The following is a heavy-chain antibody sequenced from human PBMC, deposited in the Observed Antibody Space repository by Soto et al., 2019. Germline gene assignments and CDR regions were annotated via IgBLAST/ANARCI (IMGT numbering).Heavy chain of an antibody. V-gene: IGHV1-24*01. CDR3: ARRDSHYWYFDL. Sequence: GASVKVSCKASGYTLTELSMHWVRQAPGKGLEWMGGFDPEDGETIYAQKFQGRVTMTEDTSTDTAYMELSSLRSEDTAVYYCARRDSHYWYFDLWGRGTLVTVSS. CDR2: FDPEDGET. D-gene: IGHD2-21*02. CDR1: GYTLTELS. J-gene: IGHJ2*01.